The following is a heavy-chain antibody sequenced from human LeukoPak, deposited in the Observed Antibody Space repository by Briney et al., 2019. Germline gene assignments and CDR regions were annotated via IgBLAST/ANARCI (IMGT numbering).Heavy chain of an antibody. CDR1: GGTFSSYA. CDR2: XXPIFGTA. D-gene: IGHD2-15*01. CDR3: ARDQVPYCSGGSCYSDY. J-gene: IGHJ4*02. Sequence: SLKVSCKASGGTFSSYAISWVRQAPGQGLEWMXXXXPIFGTANYAQKFQGRVTITADKSTSTPYMELSSLRSEDTAVYYCARDQVPYCSGGSCYSDYWGQGTLVTVSS. V-gene: IGHV1-69*06.